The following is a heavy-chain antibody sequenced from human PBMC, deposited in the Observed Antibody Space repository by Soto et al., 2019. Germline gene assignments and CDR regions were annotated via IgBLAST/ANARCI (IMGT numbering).Heavy chain of an antibody. D-gene: IGHD3-10*01. J-gene: IGHJ6*02. CDR1: GFTFNDHY. CDR2: ISSDSIYT. Sequence: QVQLVESGGGLVKPGGSLRLSCAASGFTFNDHYMTWIRQAPGKGLEWVSFISSDSIYTNSADSVKGRFTISRDNAKNLRYLQMSSLRVEDTAVYYCARDSTGSGLDYGMDVWGQVTTVAVSS. CDR3: ARDSTGSGLDYGMDV. V-gene: IGHV3-11*06.